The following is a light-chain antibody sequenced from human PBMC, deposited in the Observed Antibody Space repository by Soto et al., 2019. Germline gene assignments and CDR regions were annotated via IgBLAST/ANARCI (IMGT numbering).Light chain of an antibody. CDR1: QSVSSN. CDR3: QQYNNWPPLT. J-gene: IGKJ4*01. V-gene: IGKV3-15*01. Sequence: EIVMTQSPATLSVSPGERATLSCRASQSVSSNLAWYQQKLGQAPRLLIYGASTRATGIPARFSGSGSGREFTLTISSLQSEAFAAYYCQQYNNWPPLTFGGGTKVEIK. CDR2: GAS.